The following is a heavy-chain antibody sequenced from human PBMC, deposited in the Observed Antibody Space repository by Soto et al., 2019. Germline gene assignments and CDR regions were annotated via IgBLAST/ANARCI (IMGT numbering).Heavy chain of an antibody. CDR1: GFSFSSYW. J-gene: IGHJ3*01. Sequence: PGRSLRLSCADSGFSFSSYWMHWVRQGPGKGLVWVSLINTDGSSTNYADSVRGRFAISRDNAKNTVYLQMNSLRDEDTAVYYCARPPGGYYIEWGQGTMVTVS. V-gene: IGHV3-74*01. D-gene: IGHD3-9*01. CDR3: ARPPGGYYIE. CDR2: INTDGSST.